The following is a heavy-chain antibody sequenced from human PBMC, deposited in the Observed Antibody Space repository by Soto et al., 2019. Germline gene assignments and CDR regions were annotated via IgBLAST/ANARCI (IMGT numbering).Heavy chain of an antibody. Sequence: PSETLALTCTVSGGSISSYYWSWIRQPPGKGLEWIGYIYYSGSTNYNPSLKSRVTISVDTSKNQFSLKLSPVTAADTAVYYCARDGEYYDSSGQGYYGMDVWGQGTTVTVSS. CDR3: ARDGEYYDSSGQGYYGMDV. V-gene: IGHV4-59*01. J-gene: IGHJ6*02. CDR1: GGSISSYY. D-gene: IGHD3-22*01. CDR2: IYYSGST.